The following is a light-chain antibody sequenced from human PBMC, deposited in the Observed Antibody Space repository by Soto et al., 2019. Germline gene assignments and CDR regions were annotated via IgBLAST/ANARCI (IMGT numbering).Light chain of an antibody. CDR3: GTWDTSLSTPYV. CDR2: DNN. Sequence: QCVLTQAPSVSGAPGEKGTISCSGSSSNIGNNFVSWYQQVPGTAPKLLIYDNNKRPSGIPDRFSGSKSGTSATLGITGLQTGDEADYYCGTWDTSLSTPYVFGTGTKVTVL. CDR1: SSNIGNNF. J-gene: IGLJ1*01. V-gene: IGLV1-51*01.